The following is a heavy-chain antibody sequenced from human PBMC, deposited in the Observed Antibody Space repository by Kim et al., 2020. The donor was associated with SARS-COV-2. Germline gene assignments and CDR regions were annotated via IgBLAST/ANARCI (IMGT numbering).Heavy chain of an antibody. CDR2: ISSSGSTI. CDR3: ARESGEYGVDY. CDR1: GFTFSSYE. V-gene: IGHV3-48*03. D-gene: IGHD6-6*01. Sequence: GGFLRLSCAASGFTFSSYEMNWVRQAPGKGLEWVSYISSSGSTIYYADSVKGQFTISRDNAKNSLYLQMNSLRAEDTAVYYCARESGEYGVDYWGQGTLVTVSS. J-gene: IGHJ4*02.